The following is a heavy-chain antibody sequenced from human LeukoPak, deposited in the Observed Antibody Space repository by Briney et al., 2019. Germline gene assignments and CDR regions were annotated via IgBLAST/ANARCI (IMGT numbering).Heavy chain of an antibody. D-gene: IGHD5-24*01. V-gene: IGHV1-69*13. J-gene: IGHJ3*02. CDR1: GGTFSSYA. Sequence: GASVKVSCKASGGTFSSYAISWVRQAPGQGLEWMGGIIPIFGTANYAQKFQGRVTITADESTSTAYMELSSLRSEDTAVYFCARDRLVVEMATPPDAFDIWGQGTLVTVSS. CDR3: ARDRLVVEMATPPDAFDI. CDR2: IIPIFGTA.